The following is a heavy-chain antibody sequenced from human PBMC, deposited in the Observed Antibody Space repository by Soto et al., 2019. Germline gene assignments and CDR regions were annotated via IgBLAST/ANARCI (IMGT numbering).Heavy chain of an antibody. CDR1: GVSINSYY. Sequence: QVQLQVSGPGLVKPSETLSLTCTVSGVSINSYYWNWIRQPPGKGLEWMGYIYYSGSTNYNPSLKTRVTISVDTSKNLFSLKLSSVTAADTAVSDGARGPYCHSTSCSAFWGQGTLVTVSS. CDR2: IYYSGST. J-gene: IGHJ4*02. V-gene: IGHV4-59*01. D-gene: IGHD2-2*01. CDR3: ARGPYCHSTSCSAF.